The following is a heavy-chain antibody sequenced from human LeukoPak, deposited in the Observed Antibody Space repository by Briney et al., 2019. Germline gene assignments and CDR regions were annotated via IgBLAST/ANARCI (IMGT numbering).Heavy chain of an antibody. CDR1: GGSISSYY. V-gene: IGHV4-59*12. Sequence: SETLSLTCTVSGGSISSYYWSWIRQPPGKGLEWIGYIYYSGSTNYNPSLKSRVTISVDTSKNQFSLKLSSVTAADTAVYYCARDGSGQPGWSYPLYYYYYYMDVWGKGTTVTVSS. J-gene: IGHJ6*03. CDR2: IYYSGST. CDR3: ARDGSGQPGWSYPLYYYYYYMDV. D-gene: IGHD2-15*01.